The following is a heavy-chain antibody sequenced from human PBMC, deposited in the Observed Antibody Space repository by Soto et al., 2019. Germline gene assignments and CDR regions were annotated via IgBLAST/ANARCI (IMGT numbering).Heavy chain of an antibody. D-gene: IGHD2-2*01. J-gene: IGHJ1*01. V-gene: IGHV1-8*01. CDR2: MNPNSGNT. Sequence: QVQLVQSGAEVKKPGASVKVSCKASGYTFTSYDINWVRQATGQGLEWMGWMNPNSGNTGYAQKFQGRVTMTRNTSISTAYMELSSLRSEDTALYYCARGDCSSTRCYLHFQHWGQGTLVTVSS. CDR3: ARGDCSSTRCYLHFQH. CDR1: GYTFTSYD.